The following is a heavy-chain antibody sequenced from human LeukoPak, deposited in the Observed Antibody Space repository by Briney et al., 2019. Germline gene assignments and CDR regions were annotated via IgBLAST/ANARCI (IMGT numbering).Heavy chain of an antibody. Sequence: VASVKVSCKASGYTFTGYYMHWVRQAPGQGLEWMGWINPNSGGTNYAQKFQGRVTMTRDTSISTAYMELSRLRSDDTAVYYCARDAVSYYGSGSQYYYYYMDVWGKGTTVTISS. D-gene: IGHD3-10*01. V-gene: IGHV1-2*02. CDR1: GYTFTGYY. CDR2: INPNSGGT. J-gene: IGHJ6*03. CDR3: ARDAVSYYGSGSQYYYYYMDV.